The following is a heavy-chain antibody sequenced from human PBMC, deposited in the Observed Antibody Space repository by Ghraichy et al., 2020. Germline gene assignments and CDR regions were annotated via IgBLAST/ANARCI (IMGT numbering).Heavy chain of an antibody. CDR1: GFTFISYT. CDR2: ISGSGGST. J-gene: IGHJ4*02. Sequence: GGSLRLSCAASGFTFISYTMNWVRQAPGQGLELVSTISGSGGSTSYADSVLGRFTISSDNSKNTLYLQMNSLRAEDTAVYYCAKRYVSSGYCYSIDIWGQGTLVTASS. D-gene: IGHD3-22*01. CDR3: AKRYVSSGYCYSIDI. V-gene: IGHV3-23*01.